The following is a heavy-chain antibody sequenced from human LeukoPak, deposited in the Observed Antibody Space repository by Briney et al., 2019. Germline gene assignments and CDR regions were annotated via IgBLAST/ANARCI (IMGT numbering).Heavy chain of an antibody. J-gene: IGHJ4*02. CDR3: ARYWGPYDNSGAYFDY. Sequence: SETLSLTCTVSGDSISSSSYYWVWLRQPPGKGLEWIATIHYTGSTYYNPSLKSRVTISVDTSKNQYSLKLSSVTAADTAMYYCARYWGPYDNSGAYFDYWGQGTLVTVSS. D-gene: IGHD3-22*01. CDR1: GDSISSSSYY. CDR2: IHYTGST. V-gene: IGHV4-39*01.